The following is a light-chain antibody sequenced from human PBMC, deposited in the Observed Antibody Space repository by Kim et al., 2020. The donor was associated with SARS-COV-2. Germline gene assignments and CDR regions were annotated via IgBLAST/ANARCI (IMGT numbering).Light chain of an antibody. CDR1: QSVSDD. V-gene: IGKV3-15*01. J-gene: IGKJ2*01. CDR2: GAS. CDR3: QQYSNWPPYT. Sequence: VSQGERATLSCRASQSVSDDLDWYQQKPGQAPRLLIYGASTRATGIPDRFSGSGSGTEFTLTISSLQSEDFAVYYCQQYSNWPPYTFGQGTKLEIK.